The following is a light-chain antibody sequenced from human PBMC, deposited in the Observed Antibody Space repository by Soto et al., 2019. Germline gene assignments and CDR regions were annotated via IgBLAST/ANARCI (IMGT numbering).Light chain of an antibody. CDR1: RGISSY. CDR3: QQFNSYPLT. Sequence: DIQLTQSPSFLSASVGDRVTITCRASRGISSYLAWYQQRPGKAPKLLIYGASTLQSGVPSRFSGSGSGTEFTLTISSLQPEDFTTYYCQQFNSYPLTFGGGTKVEIK. J-gene: IGKJ4*01. V-gene: IGKV1-9*01. CDR2: GAS.